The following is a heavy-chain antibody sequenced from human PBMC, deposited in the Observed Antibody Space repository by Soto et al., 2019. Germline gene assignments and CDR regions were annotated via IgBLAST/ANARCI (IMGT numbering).Heavy chain of an antibody. Sequence: GGSLRLSCAASGFTVSSNSMSWVRQAPGKGLEWVSVIYSGGSTYYADSVKGRFTISRDNSKNTLYLQMHSLRAEDTAVYYCARGPRHYGGNSAGPNDYRGQGTLDTVSS. J-gene: IGHJ4*02. CDR2: IYSGGST. CDR3: ARGPRHYGGNSAGPNDY. V-gene: IGHV3-66*01. CDR1: GFTVSSNS. D-gene: IGHD3-16*01.